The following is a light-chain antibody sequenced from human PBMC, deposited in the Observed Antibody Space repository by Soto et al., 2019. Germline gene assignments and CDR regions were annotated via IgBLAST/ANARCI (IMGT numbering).Light chain of an antibody. J-gene: IGLJ1*01. CDR2: EVN. CDR1: SSDVGGYNY. CDR3: SSKTSSRTPFV. V-gene: IGLV2-14*01. Sequence: QSVLTQPRSVSGSPGQSITISCTGTSSDVGGYNYVSWYQQHPGNAPRLMIYEVNNRPSGVPNRFSGSKSGNTASLTISGLQAEDEADYYCSSKTSSRTPFVFGNGTKVTVL.